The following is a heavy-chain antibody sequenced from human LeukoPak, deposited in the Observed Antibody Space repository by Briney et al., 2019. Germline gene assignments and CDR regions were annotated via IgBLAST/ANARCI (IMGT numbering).Heavy chain of an antibody. CDR3: ARGRDTSGYYYGMDV. CDR1: GGSISSHY. D-gene: IGHD3-10*01. CDR2: AYYSGST. V-gene: IGHV4-59*11. Sequence: PETLSLTCTVSGGSISSHYWNWVRQPPGKGLGWIGYAYYSGSTNYSPSLKSRVTISVDTSKKQFSLKLSSVTAADTAVYYCARGRDTSGYYYGMDVWGQGTTVTVSS. J-gene: IGHJ6*02.